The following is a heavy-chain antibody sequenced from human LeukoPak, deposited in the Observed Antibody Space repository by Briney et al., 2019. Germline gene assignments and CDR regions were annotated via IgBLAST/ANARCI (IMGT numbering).Heavy chain of an antibody. J-gene: IGHJ3*02. Sequence: SETLSLTCTVSGGSISSYYWSWIRQPPGKGLEWIGYIYYSGSTNYNPSLKSRVTISVDTSKNQFSLKLSSVTAADTAVYYCARHILLAVVGLGDAFDIWGQGTMVTVSS. CDR3: ARHILLAVVGLGDAFDI. CDR2: IYYSGST. D-gene: IGHD2-21*01. CDR1: GGSISSYY. V-gene: IGHV4-59*08.